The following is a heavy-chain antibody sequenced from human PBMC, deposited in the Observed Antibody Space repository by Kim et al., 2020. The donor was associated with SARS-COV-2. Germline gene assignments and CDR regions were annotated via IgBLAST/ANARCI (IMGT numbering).Heavy chain of an antibody. V-gene: IGHV2-5*01. Sequence: YSPSLKNSLTITRDTSKNQVVLTMTNMDPVDTATYYCAHSGSGYDSEFDYWGQGTLVSVSS. CDR3: AHSGSGYDSEFDY. J-gene: IGHJ4*02. D-gene: IGHD5-12*01.